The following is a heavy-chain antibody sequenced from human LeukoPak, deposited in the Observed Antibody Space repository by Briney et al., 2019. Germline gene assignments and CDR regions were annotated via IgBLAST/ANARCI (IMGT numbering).Heavy chain of an antibody. V-gene: IGHV4-59*01. CDR3: ARDCSSVSCSFDY. D-gene: IGHD2-2*01. J-gene: IGHJ4*02. CDR2: IYYSGST. Sequence: PSETLSLTCTVSDGSISSYYWSWIRQPPGKGLEWIGYIYYSGSTNYNPSLKSRVTISVDTSKNQFSLKLSSVTAADTAVYYCARDCSSVSCSFDYWGQGTLVTVSS. CDR1: DGSISSYY.